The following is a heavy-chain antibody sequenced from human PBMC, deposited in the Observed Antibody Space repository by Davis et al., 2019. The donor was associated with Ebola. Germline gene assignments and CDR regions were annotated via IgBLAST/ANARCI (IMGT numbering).Heavy chain of an antibody. CDR2: INPNSGGT. D-gene: IGHD3-10*01. Sequence: ASVKVSCKASGYTFTGYYMHWVRQAPGQGLEWMGWINPNSGGTNYAQKFQGRVTMTRDTSTSTVYMELSSLRSEDTAVYYCARGRVLWFGELLSHKGLDWFDPWGQGTLVTVSS. CDR3: ARGRVLWFGELLSHKGLDWFDP. J-gene: IGHJ5*02. CDR1: GYTFTGYY. V-gene: IGHV1-2*02.